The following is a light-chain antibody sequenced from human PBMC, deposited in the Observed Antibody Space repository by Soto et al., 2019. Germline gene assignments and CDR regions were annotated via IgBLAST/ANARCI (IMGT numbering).Light chain of an antibody. CDR2: EVS. J-gene: IGLJ1*01. Sequence: QSALTQPASVSGSPGQSITISCTGTSSDVGGYKYVSWYQQHPGKAPKLIIFEVSHRPSGISYRFSGSKSGNTASLTISGLQGEDEADYYCSSFTSGNTYVFGTGTKVTVL. CDR1: SSDVGGYKY. CDR3: SSFTSGNTYV. V-gene: IGLV2-14*01.